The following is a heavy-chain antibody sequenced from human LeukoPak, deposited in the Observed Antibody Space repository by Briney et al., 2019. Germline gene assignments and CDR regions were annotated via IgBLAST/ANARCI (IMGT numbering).Heavy chain of an antibody. CDR1: TNYA. Sequence: GTSLRLSCAAFTNYAMHWVRQAPGKGLEWVSTIGSSGGSTYYADSVKGRFTISRDNSKNTLYLQMNSLRAEDTAVYYCAKVFRDGYNYPFDYWGQGTLVTVSS. V-gene: IGHV3-23*01. J-gene: IGHJ4*02. CDR3: AKVFRDGYNYPFDY. D-gene: IGHD5-24*01. CDR2: IGSSGGST.